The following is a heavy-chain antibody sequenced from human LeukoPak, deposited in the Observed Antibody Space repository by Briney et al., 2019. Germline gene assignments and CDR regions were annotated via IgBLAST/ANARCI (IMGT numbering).Heavy chain of an antibody. Sequence: PSETLSLTCTVSGYSISSGYYWGWIRQPPGKGLEWIGSIYHSGSTYYNPSLKSRVTISVDTSKNQFSLKLSSVTAADTAVYYCAKDGLGYGSGSYVNAFDIWGQGTMVTVSS. CDR3: AKDGLGYGSGSYVNAFDI. CDR2: IYHSGST. D-gene: IGHD3-10*01. CDR1: GYSISSGYY. V-gene: IGHV4-38-2*02. J-gene: IGHJ3*02.